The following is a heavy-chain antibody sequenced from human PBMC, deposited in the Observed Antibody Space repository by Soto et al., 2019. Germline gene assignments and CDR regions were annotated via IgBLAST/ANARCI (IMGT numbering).Heavy chain of an antibody. CDR3: ARGGSSIQLWPYYYYYGMDV. CDR1: GGSISSGDYY. CDR2: IYYSGST. J-gene: IGHJ6*02. V-gene: IGHV4-30-4*01. D-gene: IGHD5-18*01. Sequence: PSETLSLTCTVSGGSISSGDYYWSWIRQPPGKGLEWIGYIYYSGSTYYNPSLKSRVTISVDTSKNQFSLKLSSVTAADTAVYHCARGGSSIQLWPYYYYYGMDVWGQGTTVTVSS.